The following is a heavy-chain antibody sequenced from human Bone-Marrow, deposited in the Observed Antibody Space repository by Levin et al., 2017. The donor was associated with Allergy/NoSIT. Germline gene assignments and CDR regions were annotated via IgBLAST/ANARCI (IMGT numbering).Heavy chain of an antibody. J-gene: IGHJ6*03. Sequence: PSETLSLTCTVSGGSISTYYWSWIRQPPEKRLEWIGYIYYSGSTKYNPSLKSRVTLLVDTSKNLFSLKLSSVTAADSAVDFCARAIPSGGNSYYYYYMDVWGKGTTVTVSS. CDR2: IYYSGST. D-gene: IGHD4-23*01. CDR1: GGSISTYY. CDR3: ARAIPSGGNSYYYYYMDV. V-gene: IGHV4-59*01.